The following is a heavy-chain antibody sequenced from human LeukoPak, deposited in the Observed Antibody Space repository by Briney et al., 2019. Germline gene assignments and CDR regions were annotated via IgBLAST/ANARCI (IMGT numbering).Heavy chain of an antibody. CDR2: ISAYNGNT. CDR3: ARHDYGDYAVAFWFDP. J-gene: IGHJ5*02. CDR1: GYTFTSYG. Sequence: ASVKVSCKASGYTFTSYGISWVRQAPGQGLEWMGWISAYNGNTNYAQKLQGRVTMTTDTSTSTAYMELRSLRSDDTAVYYYARHDYGDYAVAFWFDPWGQGTLVTVSS. V-gene: IGHV1-18*01. D-gene: IGHD4-17*01.